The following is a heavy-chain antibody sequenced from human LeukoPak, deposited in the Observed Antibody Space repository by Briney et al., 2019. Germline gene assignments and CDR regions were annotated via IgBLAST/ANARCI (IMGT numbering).Heavy chain of an antibody. Sequence: SETLSLTCAVSGGSISSGGYSWSWIRQPPGKGLEWIGYIYHSGSTYYNPSLKSRATISVDRSKNQFSLKLSSVTAADTAVYYCARVASKGGMDVWDQGTTVIVSS. CDR1: GGSISSGGYS. CDR2: IYHSGST. J-gene: IGHJ6*02. V-gene: IGHV4-30-2*01. CDR3: ARVASKGGMDV.